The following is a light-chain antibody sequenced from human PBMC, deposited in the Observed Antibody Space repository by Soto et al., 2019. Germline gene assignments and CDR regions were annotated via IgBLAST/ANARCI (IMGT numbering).Light chain of an antibody. J-gene: IGKJ2*01. CDR3: QQYNNLPPMYT. Sequence: EIVMTQSPATLSVSPGERATLSCRASQSVSSNLAWYQQQPGQAPRLLIYGASIRATGIPARFSGSGSGTEFTLTISSLQSEDFAVYYCQQYNNLPPMYTFGQGTKLEIK. V-gene: IGKV3-15*01. CDR1: QSVSSN. CDR2: GAS.